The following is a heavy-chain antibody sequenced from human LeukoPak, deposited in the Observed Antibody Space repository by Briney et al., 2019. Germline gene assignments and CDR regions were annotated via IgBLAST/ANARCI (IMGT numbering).Heavy chain of an antibody. CDR1: GYTFSGYY. CDR2: INPNSGDT. D-gene: IGHD3-16*01. Sequence: ASVKVSCKASGYTFSGYYMHWVRQAPGQGLEWMGWINPNSGDTNYAQKFQGRVTMTRDTSISTAYMELSRLRSDDTAVYYCARVRYRLAETYIDYWGQGTLVTVSS. CDR3: ARVRYRLAETYIDY. V-gene: IGHV1-2*02. J-gene: IGHJ4*02.